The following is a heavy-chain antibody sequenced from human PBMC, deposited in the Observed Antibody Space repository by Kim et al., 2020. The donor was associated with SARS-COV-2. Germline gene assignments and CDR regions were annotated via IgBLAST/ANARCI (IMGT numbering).Heavy chain of an antibody. V-gene: IGHV3-30*02. D-gene: IGHD1-26*01. Sequence: SVKGRFTISRDNAKNTLYLQMNSLRAEDTAVYDCAKVRGSYLYYYYGMDVWGQGTTVTVSS. CDR3: AKVRGSYLYYYYGMDV. J-gene: IGHJ6*02.